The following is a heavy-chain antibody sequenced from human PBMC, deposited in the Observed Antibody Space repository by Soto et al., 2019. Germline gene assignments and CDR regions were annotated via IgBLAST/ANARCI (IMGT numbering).Heavy chain of an antibody. CDR1: GGTFSSYA. V-gene: IGHV1-69*06. CDR3: ARDGRTKLTASFYYYSGMDV. D-gene: IGHD2-2*01. J-gene: IGHJ6*02. CDR2: IIPIFGTA. Sequence: SVKVSCKASGGTFSSYAISWVRQAPGQGLEWMGGIIPIFGTANYAQKFQGRVTITADKSTSTAYMELSSLRSEDTAVYYCARDGRTKLTASFYYYSGMDVWGQGTTVTVSS.